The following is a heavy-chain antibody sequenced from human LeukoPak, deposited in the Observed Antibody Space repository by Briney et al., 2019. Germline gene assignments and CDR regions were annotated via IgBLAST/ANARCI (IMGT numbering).Heavy chain of an antibody. CDR2: IYHSGST. CDR3: ARTSYGSFDY. J-gene: IGHJ4*02. D-gene: IGHD3-10*01. CDR1: GGSISSGGYS. Sequence: SETLSLTCAVSGGSISSGGYSWSWIRQPPGQGLEWIGYIYHSGSTYYNPSLKSRVTISVDRSKNQFSLKLSSVTAADTAVYYCARTSYGSFDYWGQGTLVTVSS. V-gene: IGHV4-30-2*01.